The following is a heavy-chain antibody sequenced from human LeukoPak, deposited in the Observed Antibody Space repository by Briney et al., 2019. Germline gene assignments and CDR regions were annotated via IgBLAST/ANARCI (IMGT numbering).Heavy chain of an antibody. J-gene: IGHJ4*02. D-gene: IGHD4-17*01. CDR2: IYSGGST. CDR1: GFTVSSNY. CDR3: ATTTVTNEGDY. V-gene: IGHV3-53*01. Sequence: GGSLRLSCAASGFTVSSNYMIGVRQAPGKGLEWVSVIYSGGSTYYADSVKGRFTISRDNSKNTLYLQMNGLRAEDTAVYYCATTTVTNEGDYWGQGTLVTVSS.